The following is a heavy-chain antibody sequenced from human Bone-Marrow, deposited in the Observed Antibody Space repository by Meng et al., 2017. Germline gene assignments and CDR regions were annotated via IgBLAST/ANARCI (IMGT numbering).Heavy chain of an antibody. CDR3: ARDEDISAAGKLFGDY. CDR1: GGTFRSYA. CDR2: IIPIFGTA. Sequence: QVQLVQAGVGVRKHGSSGKVSCKAPGGTFRSYAISWVRQAPGQGLEWMGGIIPIFGTANYAQKFQGRVTITADESTSTAYMELSGLRSDDTAMYYCARDEDISAAGKLFGDYWGQGTLVTVSS. J-gene: IGHJ4*02. V-gene: IGHV1-69*01. D-gene: IGHD6-25*01.